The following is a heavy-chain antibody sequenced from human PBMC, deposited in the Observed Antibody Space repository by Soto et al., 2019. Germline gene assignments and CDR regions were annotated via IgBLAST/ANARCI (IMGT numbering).Heavy chain of an antibody. Sequence: EVQLVESGGGLVQPGRSLRLSCAASGFTFDDYAMHWVRQAPGKGLEWVSGISWNSGSIGYADSVKGRFTISRDNAKNSLYLQMNSLRAEDTALYYCAKGGYSSSWYTGWYFDLWGRGTLVTVSS. V-gene: IGHV3-9*01. CDR3: AKGGYSSSWYTGWYFDL. D-gene: IGHD6-13*01. CDR2: ISWNSGSI. J-gene: IGHJ2*01. CDR1: GFTFDDYA.